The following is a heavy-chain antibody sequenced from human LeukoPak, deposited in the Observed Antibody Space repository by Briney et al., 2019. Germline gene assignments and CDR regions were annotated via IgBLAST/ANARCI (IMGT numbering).Heavy chain of an antibody. CDR1: GGSISSYY. CDR3: ARLNTAMVMYYFDY. J-gene: IGHJ4*02. D-gene: IGHD5-18*01. V-gene: IGHV4-4*07. Sequence: PSETLSLTCTVSGGSISSYYWSWIRQPAGKGLEWIGRIYTSGSTNYNPSLKGRVTMSVDTSKNQFSLKLSSVTAADTAVYYCARLNTAMVMYYFDYWGQGTLVTVSS. CDR2: IYTSGST.